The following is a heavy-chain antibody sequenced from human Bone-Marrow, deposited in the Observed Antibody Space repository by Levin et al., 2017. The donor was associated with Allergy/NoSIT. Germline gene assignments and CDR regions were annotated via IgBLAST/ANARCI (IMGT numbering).Heavy chain of an antibody. V-gene: IGHV3-7*01. J-gene: IGHJ4*02. D-gene: IGHD3-22*01. CDR3: ARVSGADSSGYYYYYDYYLDY. CDR1: GFTFNIYW. CDR2: IKQDGSEK. Sequence: PGGSLRLSCAASGFTFNIYWLSWVRQAPGKGLEWVADIKQDGSEKDYVESVKGRFTISRDNAKNSLYLQMNNLRAEDTAVYYCARVSGADSSGYYYYYDYYLDYWGQGTLVTVSS.